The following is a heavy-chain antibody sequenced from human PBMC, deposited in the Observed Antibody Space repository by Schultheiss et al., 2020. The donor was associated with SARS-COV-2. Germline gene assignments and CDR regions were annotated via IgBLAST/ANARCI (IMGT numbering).Heavy chain of an antibody. CDR2: ISWNSGSI. J-gene: IGHJ5*02. V-gene: IGHV3-9*01. CDR1: GFTFDDYA. D-gene: IGHD6-6*01. Sequence: LRLSCAASGFTFDDYAMHWVRQAPGKGLEWVSGISWNSGSIGYADSVKGRFTISRDNAKNSLYLQMNSLRAEDTAVYYCARDAARGDWFDPWGQGTLVTVSS. CDR3: ARDAARGDWFDP.